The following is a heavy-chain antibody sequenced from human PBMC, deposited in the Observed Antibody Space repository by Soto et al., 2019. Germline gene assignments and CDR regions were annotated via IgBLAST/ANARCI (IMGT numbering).Heavy chain of an antibody. V-gene: IGHV3-23*01. J-gene: IGHJ4*02. CDR1: GFTFSMYA. CDR2: ISDTGDRA. Sequence: GGSLRLSCVASGFTFSMYAMAWVRQAPGKGLEWISVISDTGDRAYHADSVKGRFTTSRDNSKNTLYLQMNSLRPEDTALYYCAKRVWASVIAPSDYWGQGTLVTVSS. CDR3: AKRVWASVIAPSDY. D-gene: IGHD2-15*01.